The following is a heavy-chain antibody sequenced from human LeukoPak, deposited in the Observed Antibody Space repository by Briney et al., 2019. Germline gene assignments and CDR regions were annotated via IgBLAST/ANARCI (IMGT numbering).Heavy chain of an antibody. Sequence: PGGSLRLSCAASGFTFSSYSMNWVRQAPGKGLEWVSSISSSSSYIYYADSVKGRFTISRDNAKNSLYLQMYSLRAEDTAVYYCARTESYDFWSGYYSFFDYWGQGTLVTVSS. D-gene: IGHD3-3*01. CDR2: ISSSSSYI. CDR1: GFTFSSYS. J-gene: IGHJ4*02. V-gene: IGHV3-21*01. CDR3: ARTESYDFWSGYYSFFDY.